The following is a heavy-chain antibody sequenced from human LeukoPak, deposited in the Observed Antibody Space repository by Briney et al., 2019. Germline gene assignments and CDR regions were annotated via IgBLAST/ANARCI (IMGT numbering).Heavy chain of an antibody. CDR3: AKGNYNWNQYYFDY. CDR2: ISSSSSYI. Sequence: GGSLRLSCAASGFTFSSYSMNWVRQAPGKGLEWVSSISSSSSYIYYADAVKGRFTISRDNSKNTMFLQMNSLRAEDTAVYFCAKGNYNWNQYYFDYWGQGTLVTVSS. CDR1: GFTFSSYS. V-gene: IGHV3-21*04. J-gene: IGHJ4*02. D-gene: IGHD1-20*01.